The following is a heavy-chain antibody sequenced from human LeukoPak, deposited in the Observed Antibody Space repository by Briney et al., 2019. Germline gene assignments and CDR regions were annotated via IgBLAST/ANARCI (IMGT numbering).Heavy chain of an antibody. J-gene: IGHJ6*02. CDR3: ARLWGSGDYGMDV. D-gene: IGHD2-21*01. CDR2: ISPYNGNT. V-gene: IGHV1-18*01. CDR1: GYTFTSFG. Sequence: ASVTVSCKASGYTFTSFGISWVRQAPGQGLEWMGWISPYNGNTNHAQKLQGRVTMITDTSTSTAYMELRSLRSDDTAVYYCARLWGSGDYGMDVWGQGTTVTVSS.